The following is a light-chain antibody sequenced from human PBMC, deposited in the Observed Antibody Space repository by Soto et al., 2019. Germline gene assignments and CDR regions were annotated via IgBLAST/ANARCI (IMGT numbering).Light chain of an antibody. V-gene: IGLV3-12*02. CDR1: NWGSKA. J-gene: IGLJ1*01. CDR3: QVWDSSSDHPF. CDR2: SDS. Sequence: YELTQPHSVSVATAQMARITWGGSNWGSKAVPGYPQKRGQGPLLVIYSDSNRPSAIPEQFSGSNPGNTATLTISRIEAGDEGDYYCQVWDSSSDHPFFGTGTKATVL.